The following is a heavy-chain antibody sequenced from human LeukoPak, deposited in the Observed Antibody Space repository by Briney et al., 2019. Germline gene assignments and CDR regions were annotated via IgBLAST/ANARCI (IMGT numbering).Heavy chain of an antibody. CDR2: INSDGSST. J-gene: IGHJ4*02. CDR1: GFTFSSYW. Sequence: PGGSLRLSCAASGFTFSSYWMHWVRQAPGKGLVWVSRINSDGSSTSYADSVKGRFTISRDNAKNTLYLQMNSLRAEDTAVYYCARGLRYFDWLLSTAFDYWGRGTLVTVSS. CDR3: ARGLRYFDWLLSTAFDY. D-gene: IGHD3-9*01. V-gene: IGHV3-74*01.